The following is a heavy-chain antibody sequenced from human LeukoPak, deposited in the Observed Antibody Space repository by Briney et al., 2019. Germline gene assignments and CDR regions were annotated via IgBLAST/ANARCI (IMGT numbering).Heavy chain of an antibody. D-gene: IGHD3-10*01. CDR3: ARGFESLTAFDI. CDR2: TYYRSKWYN. V-gene: IGHV6-1*01. CDR1: GDSVSSNSAA. J-gene: IGHJ3*02. Sequence: SQTLALTCAIPGDSVSSNSAAWNWIRQSPSRGLEWLGRTYYRSKWYNDYAVSVKSRITINPDTSKNQFSLQLNSVTPEDTAVYYCARGFESLTAFDIWGQGTMVTVSS.